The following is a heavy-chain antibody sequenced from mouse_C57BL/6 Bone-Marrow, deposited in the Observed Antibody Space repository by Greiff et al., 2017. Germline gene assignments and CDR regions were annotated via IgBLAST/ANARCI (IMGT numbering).Heavy chain of an antibody. CDR3: TNINWDGY. CDR1: GFNIKDDY. D-gene: IGHD4-1*01. Sequence: EVQLQESGAELVRPGASVKLSCTASGFNIKDDYMPWVKQRPEQGLEWIGWIDPENGDTEYASKFQGKATITADTSSNTAYLQLSSLTSEDTAVYYCTNINWDGYWGQGTTLTVSS. J-gene: IGHJ2*01. CDR2: IDPENGDT. V-gene: IGHV14-4*01.